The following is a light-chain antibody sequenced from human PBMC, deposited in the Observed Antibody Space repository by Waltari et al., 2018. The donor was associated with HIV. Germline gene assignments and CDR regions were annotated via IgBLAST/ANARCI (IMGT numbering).Light chain of an antibody. CDR3: AAWTDSRYVV. Sequence: QSVLTQPPSASGAPGQRVTISCSGSSSNIGSNYVYWYQQLPGTAPKLRIYRNNQRPSGVPDRFSGSKSGTSASLAISGLRSEDEADYYCAAWTDSRYVVFGGGTKLTVL. CDR2: RNN. J-gene: IGLJ2*01. CDR1: SSNIGSNY. V-gene: IGLV1-47*01.